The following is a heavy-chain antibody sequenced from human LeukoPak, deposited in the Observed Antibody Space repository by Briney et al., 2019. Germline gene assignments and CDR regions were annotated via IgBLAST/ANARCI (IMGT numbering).Heavy chain of an antibody. CDR2: VSGSGDST. CDR1: GFTFSTYA. D-gene: IGHD2-2*01. V-gene: IGHV3-23*01. J-gene: IGHJ6*03. Sequence: GGSLRLSCAASGFTFSTYAMSWVRQAPGKGLEWVSGVSGSGDSTYYADSVKGRFTISRDNSKNTLYVQMNSLRAEDTAIYYCAKVLDCSTSCYWSDYYYYMDVWGKGTTVTVSS. CDR3: AKVLDCSTSCYWSDYYYYMDV.